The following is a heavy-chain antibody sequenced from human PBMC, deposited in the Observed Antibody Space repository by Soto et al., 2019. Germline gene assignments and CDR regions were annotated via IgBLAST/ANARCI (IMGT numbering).Heavy chain of an antibody. Sequence: GGSLRLSCAASGFTCSTYSMNWVRQAPGKGLEWISYITSSSTTIFYADSVKGRFTISRDNAKNSLYLQMNSLRDEDTSVYYCARDNGIAGSFDPWCQGTLLTVSS. V-gene: IGHV3-48*02. D-gene: IGHD6-13*01. J-gene: IGHJ5*02. CDR1: GFTCSTYS. CDR2: ITSSSTTI. CDR3: ARDNGIAGSFDP.